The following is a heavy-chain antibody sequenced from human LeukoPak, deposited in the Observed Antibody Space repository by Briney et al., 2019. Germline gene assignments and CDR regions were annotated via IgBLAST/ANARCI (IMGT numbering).Heavy chain of an antibody. D-gene: IGHD1-1*01. CDR3: ARESSGRRVQTFDY. CDR2: ISSSSIYI. J-gene: IGHJ4*02. CDR1: GFTFSSYG. Sequence: GGSLRLSCAASGFTFSSYGMSWVRQAPGQGLGWVSSISSSSIYIYYADSVKGRFTIFRDNDKNSLYLQMNSLRAEDTAVYYCARESSGRRVQTFDYWGQGTLVTVSS. V-gene: IGHV3-21*01.